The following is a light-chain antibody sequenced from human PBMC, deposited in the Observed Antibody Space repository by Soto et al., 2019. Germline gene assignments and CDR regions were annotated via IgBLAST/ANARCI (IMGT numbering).Light chain of an antibody. CDR3: QQSGGSTRT. CDR2: GAS. Sequence: EIVMTQSPATLSVSPGERATLSCRASQSVSSNLAWYQQKPGQAPRLLIYGASTRATGIPARFSGSGSGTEFTLTISRLEPEDFAVYYCQQSGGSTRTFGQGTKVDIK. J-gene: IGKJ1*01. V-gene: IGKV3-15*01. CDR1: QSVSSN.